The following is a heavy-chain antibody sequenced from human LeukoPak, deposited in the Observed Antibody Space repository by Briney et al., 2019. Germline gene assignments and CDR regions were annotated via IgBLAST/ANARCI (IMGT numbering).Heavy chain of an antibody. D-gene: IGHD6-13*01. CDR2: ISGSSSYT. J-gene: IGHJ4*02. CDR3: ATRGHSSSWYYFDY. V-gene: IGHV3-11*03. Sequence: GGSLRLSCAASGFAFSDYYMNWIRQAPGKGLEWVSYISGSSSYTNYADSVKSRFTISRDNAKNSLYLQMNSLRAEDTAVYYCATRGHSSSWYYFDYWGQGTLVTVS. CDR1: GFAFSDYY.